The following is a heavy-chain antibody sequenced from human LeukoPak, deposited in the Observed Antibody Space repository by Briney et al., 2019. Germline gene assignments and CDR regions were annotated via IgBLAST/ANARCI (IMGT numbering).Heavy chain of an antibody. CDR3: AKASGYSYGHFDY. Sequence: GGSLRLSCAASGFTISSDYMTWVRQAPGKGLEWVSAISGSGGSTYYADSVKGRFTISRDNSKNTLYLQMNSLRAEDTAVYYCAKASGYSYGHFDYWGQGTLVTVSS. CDR1: GFTISSDY. J-gene: IGHJ4*02. D-gene: IGHD5-18*01. CDR2: ISGSGGST. V-gene: IGHV3-23*01.